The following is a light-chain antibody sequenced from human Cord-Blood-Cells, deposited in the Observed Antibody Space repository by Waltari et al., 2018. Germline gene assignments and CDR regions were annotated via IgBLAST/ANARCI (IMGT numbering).Light chain of an antibody. V-gene: IGLV1-40*01. CDR3: QSYDSSLSGVV. CDR1: SSNIGAGYD. J-gene: IGLJ2*01. Sequence: QSVLTQPPSVSGAPGQRVTISCTGSSSNIGAGYDVHWYQQLPGTAPKPLIYCNSNRPSGVPDRFSGSKSGTSASLAITGLQAEDEADYYCQSYDSSLSGVVFGGGTKLTVL. CDR2: CNS.